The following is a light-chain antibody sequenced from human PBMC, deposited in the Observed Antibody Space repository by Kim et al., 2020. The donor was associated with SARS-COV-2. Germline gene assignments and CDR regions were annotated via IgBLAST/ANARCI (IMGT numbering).Light chain of an antibody. CDR1: QSVSSSY. CDR2: GAS. CDR3: QQYGTSPGT. V-gene: IGKV3-20*01. Sequence: IVLTQSPGTLYLSPGERGTLSCRASQSVSSSYLAWYQQKPGQAPRLLIYGASTRATGIPDRFSGSGSGTDFTLNIRRLEPEDFAVYYCQQYGTSPGTFGQGTKVDIK. J-gene: IGKJ1*01.